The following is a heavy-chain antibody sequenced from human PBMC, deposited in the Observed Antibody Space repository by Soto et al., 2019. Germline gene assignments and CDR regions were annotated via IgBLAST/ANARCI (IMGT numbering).Heavy chain of an antibody. J-gene: IGHJ6*02. V-gene: IGHV1-69*13. CDR3: AGGQGRYYGSGSYTRRYYYYGMDV. CDR1: GGTFSSYA. D-gene: IGHD3-10*01. CDR2: IIPIFGTA. Sequence: SVKVSCKASGGTFSSYAISWVRQAPGQGLEWMGGIIPIFGTANYAQKFQGRVTITADESTSTAYMELSSLRSEDTAVYYCAGGQGRYYGSGSYTRRYYYYGMDVWGQGTTVTVSS.